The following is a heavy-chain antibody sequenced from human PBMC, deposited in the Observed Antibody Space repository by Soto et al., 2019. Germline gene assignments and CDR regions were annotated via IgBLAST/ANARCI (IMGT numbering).Heavy chain of an antibody. Sequence: ASVKVSCKASRYTFTNLGISWVRQAPGKGLEWMGWISAYNGNTNYAQNFQGRVTMTTDTSTSTAYMELRSLRSDDTAVYYCARDAAVGLFDYWGQGTLVTVSS. CDR2: ISAYNGNT. J-gene: IGHJ4*02. V-gene: IGHV1-18*01. CDR1: RYTFTNLG. D-gene: IGHD1-26*01. CDR3: ARDAAVGLFDY.